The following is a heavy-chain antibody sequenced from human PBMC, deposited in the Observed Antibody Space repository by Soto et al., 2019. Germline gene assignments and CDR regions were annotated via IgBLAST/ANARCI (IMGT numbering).Heavy chain of an antibody. V-gene: IGHV3-66*04. J-gene: IGHJ4*02. CDR1: GVTVSSNY. CDR3: ARHGYNYGGGYFDY. CDR2: IYSGGST. Sequence: EVQLVESGGGLVQPGGSLRLSCAASGVTVSSNYMSWVRQAPGKGLEWVSVIYSGGSTYYADSVKGRFTISRDNSKNTLYLQMNSLRAEDTAVYDCARHGYNYGGGYFDYWGQGTLVTASS. D-gene: IGHD5-18*01.